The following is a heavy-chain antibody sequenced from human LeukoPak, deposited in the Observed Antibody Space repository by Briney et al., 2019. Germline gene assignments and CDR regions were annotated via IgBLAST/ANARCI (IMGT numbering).Heavy chain of an antibody. CDR1: GLPLSNYC. J-gene: IGHJ4*02. CDR2: IAYDSSYK. D-gene: IGHD5-24*01. V-gene: IGHV3-30*18. CDR3: AKDQNKSGYNSEDSFDY. Sequence: GRPLTLPCAPSGLPLSNYCVQGVRQAPDKGGEGGALIAYDSSYKDDVAFKKRLFTISRDNSRNTLYLQMNILRDETTAVYYGAKDQNKSGYNSEDSFDYWGQGTLVTVSS.